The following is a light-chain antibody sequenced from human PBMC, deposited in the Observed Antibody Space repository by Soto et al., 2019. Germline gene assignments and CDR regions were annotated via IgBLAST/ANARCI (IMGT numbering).Light chain of an antibody. CDR3: SSYTSSSTLYV. CDR1: SSDVGGYNY. V-gene: IGLV2-14*01. J-gene: IGLJ1*01. Sequence: QSALTQPASVSGSPGQSITISCTGTSSDVGGYNYVSWYQQRPGKAPKLMIYDVSNRPSGVSNRFSGSKSCNTASLTISGLQAEDEADYYCSSYTSSSTLYVFGTGTKVTVL. CDR2: DVS.